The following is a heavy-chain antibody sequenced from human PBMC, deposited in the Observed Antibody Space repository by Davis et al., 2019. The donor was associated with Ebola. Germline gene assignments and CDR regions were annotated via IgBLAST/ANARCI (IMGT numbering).Heavy chain of an antibody. J-gene: IGHJ6*02. D-gene: IGHD4-17*01. CDR1: GFTFSSYG. V-gene: IGHV3-33*01. Sequence: GESLKIPCAASGFTFSSYGMHWVRQAQGKGLEWVAVIWYDGSNKYYADSVKGRFTISRDNSKNTLYLQMNSLRAEDTAVYYCARGDYGAYYYYGMDVWGQGTTVTVSS. CDR2: IWYDGSNK. CDR3: ARGDYGAYYYYGMDV.